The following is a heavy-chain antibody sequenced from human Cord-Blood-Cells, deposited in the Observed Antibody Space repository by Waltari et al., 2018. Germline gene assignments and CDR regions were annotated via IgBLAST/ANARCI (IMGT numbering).Heavy chain of an antibody. CDR1: GGSISSSSYY. V-gene: IGHV4-39*01. CDR3: AITYNWNYYGWFDP. J-gene: IGHJ5*02. CDR2: IYYSEGT. Sequence: QLQLQESGPGLVKPSETLSLTCTVSGGSISSSSYYWGWIRQPPGKGLEWIGSIYYSEGTYYNPSLKSRVTISVDTSKNQFSLKLSSVTAADTAVYYCAITYNWNYYGWFDPWGQGTLVTVSS. D-gene: IGHD1-7*01.